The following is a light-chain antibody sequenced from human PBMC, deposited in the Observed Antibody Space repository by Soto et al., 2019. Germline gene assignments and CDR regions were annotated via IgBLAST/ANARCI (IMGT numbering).Light chain of an antibody. J-gene: IGKJ1*01. CDR2: GAS. CDR3: QQYNNRPRT. V-gene: IGKV3-15*01. Sequence: EIVLTQSPATLSVSPGERATLSCRASQSVSSTLAWWQQKPGQAARLLTYGASTRATGLPARFSGGGSGTEFTLTITSLQSEDLAVYYCQQYNNRPRTFGQGTKV. CDR1: QSVSST.